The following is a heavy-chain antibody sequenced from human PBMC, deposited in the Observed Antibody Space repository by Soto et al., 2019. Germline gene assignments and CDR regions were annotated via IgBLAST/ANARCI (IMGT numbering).Heavy chain of an antibody. CDR3: ARTNNVLRLYYGMDV. D-gene: IGHD3-3*01. J-gene: IGHJ6*02. Sequence: GASVKVSCKASGYTFSSYAISWVRQAPGQGLEWMGGIIPIFGTANYAQKFQGRVTITADESTSTAYMELSSLRSEDTAVYYCARTNNVLRLYYGMDVWGQGTTVTVS. V-gene: IGHV1-69*13. CDR2: IIPIFGTA. CDR1: GYTFSSYA.